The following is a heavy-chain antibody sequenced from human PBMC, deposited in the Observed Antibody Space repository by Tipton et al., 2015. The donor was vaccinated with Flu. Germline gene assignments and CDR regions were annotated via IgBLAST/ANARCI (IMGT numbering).Heavy chain of an antibody. CDR1: GGSISSGSYY. V-gene: IGHV4-61*02. CDR3: ARGDYDGSGYYHDAFDI. D-gene: IGHD3-22*01. Sequence: TLSLTCTVSGGSISSGSYYWSWIRQPAGKGLEWIGRIYTSGSTNYNPSLKSRVTISVDTSKNQFSLKLSSVTAADTAVYYCARGDYDGSGYYHDAFDIWGQGTMVTVSS. J-gene: IGHJ3*02. CDR2: IYTSGST.